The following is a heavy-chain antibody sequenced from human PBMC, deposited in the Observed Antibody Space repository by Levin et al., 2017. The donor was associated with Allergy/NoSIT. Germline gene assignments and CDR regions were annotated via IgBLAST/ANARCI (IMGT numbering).Heavy chain of an antibody. CDR3: ASYGLDY. V-gene: IGHV4-34*01. Sequence: GSLRLSCAVYGGSFSGYYWSWIRQPPGKGLEWIGEINHSGSTNYNPSLKSRVTISVDTSKNQFSLKLSSVTAADTAVYYWASYGLDYWGQGTLVTVSS. CDR2: INHSGST. J-gene: IGHJ4*02. CDR1: GGSFSGYY. D-gene: IGHD3-10*01.